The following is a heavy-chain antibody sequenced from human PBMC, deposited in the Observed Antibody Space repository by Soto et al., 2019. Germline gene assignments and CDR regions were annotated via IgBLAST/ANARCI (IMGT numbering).Heavy chain of an antibody. V-gene: IGHV6-1*01. J-gene: IGHJ4*02. CDR3: ARLAPGGSGGGGDY. CDR1: GDSVSSNSAA. CDR2: TYYRSKWNN. Sequence: PSQTLSLTCAISGDSVSSNSAAWNWIRQSPSRGLEWLGRTYYRSKWNNDYAVSVRSRITINPDTSKSHFSLQLKSVSPEDTAVYYCARLAPGGSGGGGDYWGQGTLVTVSS. D-gene: IGHD6-19*01.